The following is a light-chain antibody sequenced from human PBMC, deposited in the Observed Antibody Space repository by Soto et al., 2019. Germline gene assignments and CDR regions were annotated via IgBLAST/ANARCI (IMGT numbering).Light chain of an antibody. CDR2: RNS. J-gene: IGLJ1*01. CDR1: SSNIGANY. V-gene: IGLV1-47*01. Sequence: QAVVTQPPSASGTPGQRVSISCSGSSSNIGANYVYWYQHLPGTAPKLLIYRNSQRPSGVPDRFSGSKSGTSASLAISGLRSEDEGAYYCASLDDSLSGYVFGTGTQLTVL. CDR3: ASLDDSLSGYV.